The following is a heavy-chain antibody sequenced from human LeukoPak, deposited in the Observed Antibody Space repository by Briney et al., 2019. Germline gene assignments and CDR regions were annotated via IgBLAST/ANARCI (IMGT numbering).Heavy chain of an antibody. CDR3: TRAYDSSGSHAFDI. Sequence: GESLKISCKGSGYSFTSYWIGWVRQMPGKGLEWMGIIYPGDSDTKYSPSFQGQVTISADKSISTAYLQWSSLKASDTAMYLCTRAYDSSGSHAFDIWGQGTMVTVSS. D-gene: IGHD3-22*01. V-gene: IGHV5-51*01. CDR2: IYPGDSDT. CDR1: GYSFTSYW. J-gene: IGHJ3*02.